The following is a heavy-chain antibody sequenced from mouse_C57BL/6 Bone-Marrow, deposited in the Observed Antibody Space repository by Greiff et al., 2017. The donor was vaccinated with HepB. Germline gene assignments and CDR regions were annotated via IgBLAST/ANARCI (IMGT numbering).Heavy chain of an antibody. CDR3: TRRVGLLRLYAMDY. V-gene: IGHV6-6*01. Sequence: EVQLQQSGGGLVQPGGSMKLSCAASGFTFSDAWMDWVRQSPEKGLEWVAEIRNKANNHATYYAESVKGRFTISRDDSKSSVYLQMNSLRAEDTGIYYCTRRVGLLRLYAMDYWGQGTSVTVSS. J-gene: IGHJ4*01. CDR1: GFTFSDAW. CDR2: IRNKANNHAT. D-gene: IGHD2-3*01.